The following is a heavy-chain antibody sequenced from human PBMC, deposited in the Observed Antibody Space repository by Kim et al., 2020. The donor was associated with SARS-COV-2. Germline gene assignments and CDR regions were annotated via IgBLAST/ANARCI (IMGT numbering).Heavy chain of an antibody. CDR2: IIGSGGST. V-gene: IGHV3-23*01. Sequence: GGSLRLSCAASGFTFSSYAMSWVRQAPGKGLEWVSAIIGSGGSTYYADSVQGRFTISRDNSKNTLYLQMNSLRAEDTAVYYCAKDTIWNRRGPFDPWGQGTLVTVSS. CDR3: AKDTIWNRRGPFDP. CDR1: GFTFSSYA. J-gene: IGHJ5*02. D-gene: IGHD3-9*01.